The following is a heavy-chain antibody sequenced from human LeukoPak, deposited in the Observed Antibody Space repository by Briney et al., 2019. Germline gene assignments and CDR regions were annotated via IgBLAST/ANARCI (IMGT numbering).Heavy chain of an antibody. J-gene: IGHJ5*02. CDR3: ARAFLEWFQRFDP. CDR2: IYHSGST. V-gene: IGHV4-30-2*01. CDR1: GGSISSGGYS. Sequence: PSETLSLTCAVSGGSISSGGYSWSWIRQPPGKGLEWIGYIYHSGSTYYNPSLKSRVTISVDRSKNQFSLKLSSVTAADTAVYYCARAFLEWFQRFDPWGQGTLVTVSS. D-gene: IGHD3-3*02.